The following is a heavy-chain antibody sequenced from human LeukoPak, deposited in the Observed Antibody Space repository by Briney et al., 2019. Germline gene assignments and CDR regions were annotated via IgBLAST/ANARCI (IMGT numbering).Heavy chain of an antibody. CDR2: IYNSGST. J-gene: IGHJ5*02. V-gene: IGHV4-34*01. CDR1: GGSFSGSN. Sequence: SETLSLTCAVYGGSFSGSNWSWIRQPPGKGLEWIGEIYNSGSTIYNPSLKSRVTISVDTSKNQFSLNLISVTAADTAVYYCAGLYYDSRGYYWFDRWGQGTLVTVSS. CDR3: AGLYYDSRGYYWFDR. D-gene: IGHD3-22*01.